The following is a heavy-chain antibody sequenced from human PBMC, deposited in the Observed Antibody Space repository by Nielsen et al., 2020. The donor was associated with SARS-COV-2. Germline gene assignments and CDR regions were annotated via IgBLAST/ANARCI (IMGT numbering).Heavy chain of an antibody. Sequence: GESLKISCAASGFTFSDYYMSWIRQAPGKGLEWVSYISSSSSYTNYADSVKGRFTISRDNAKNSLYLQMNSLRAEDTAVYYCARDQIAVADTATAYGYWGQGTLVTVSS. CDR3: ARDQIAVADTATAYGY. CDR1: GFTFSDYY. V-gene: IGHV3-11*05. CDR2: ISSSSSYT. J-gene: IGHJ4*02. D-gene: IGHD5-18*01.